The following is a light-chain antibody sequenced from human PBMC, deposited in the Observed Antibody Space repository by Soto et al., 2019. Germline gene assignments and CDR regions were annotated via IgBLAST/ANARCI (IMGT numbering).Light chain of an antibody. CDR2: GAS. J-gene: IGKJ1*01. V-gene: IGKV3-20*01. CDR1: QSVNNNF. Sequence: EIVLTQSPATLSMSPGERASLFCRASQSVNNNFLAWYQQRPGQAPRLLVFGASSRAAGIPERLSGSGSGTDFALTVSRLEPEDFAVYYCQQYGSSPATFGQGTKV. CDR3: QQYGSSPAT.